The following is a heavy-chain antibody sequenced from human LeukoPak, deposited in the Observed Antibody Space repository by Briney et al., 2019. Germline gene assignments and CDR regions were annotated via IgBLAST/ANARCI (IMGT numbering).Heavy chain of an antibody. CDR1: GFTFRSDW. J-gene: IGHJ4*02. CDR2: INPDGSAT. Sequence: GGSLRLSCAASGFTFRSDWMSWVRQSPEKGLEWAANINPDGSATYYVDSVKGRFIISRDNTKNSLYLQMNSLGGEDTAVYYCARRTDTGGSFDYWGQGTLVTVSS. V-gene: IGHV3-7*01. D-gene: IGHD7-27*01. CDR3: ARRTDTGGSFDY.